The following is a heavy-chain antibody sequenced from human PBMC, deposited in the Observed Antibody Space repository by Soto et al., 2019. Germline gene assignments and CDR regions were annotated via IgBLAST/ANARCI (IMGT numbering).Heavy chain of an antibody. CDR1: GGSISSSSYY. J-gene: IGHJ5*02. V-gene: IGHV4-39*01. D-gene: IGHD6-19*01. CDR2: IYYSGST. CDR3: ARHIAVAGTGWFDP. Sequence: PSETLSLTCTVSGGSISSSSYYWGWIRQPPGKGLEWIGSIYYSGSTYYNPSLKSRVTISVDTSKNQFSLKLSSVTAADTAVYYCARHIAVAGTGWFDPWGQGTLVTVPQ.